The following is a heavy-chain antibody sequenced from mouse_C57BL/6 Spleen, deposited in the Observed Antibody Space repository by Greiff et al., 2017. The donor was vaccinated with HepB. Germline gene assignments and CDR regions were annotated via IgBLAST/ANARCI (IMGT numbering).Heavy chain of an antibody. CDR1: GYTFTSYW. CDR2: IDPSDSET. Sequence: VQLQQPGAELVRPGSSVKLSCKASGYTFTSYWMHWVKQRPIQGLEWIGNIDPSDSETHYNQKFKDKATLTVDKSSSTAYMQLSSLTSEDSAVYYCARDDYGGAMDYWGQGTSVTVSS. D-gene: IGHD2-4*01. CDR3: ARDDYGGAMDY. V-gene: IGHV1-52*01. J-gene: IGHJ4*01.